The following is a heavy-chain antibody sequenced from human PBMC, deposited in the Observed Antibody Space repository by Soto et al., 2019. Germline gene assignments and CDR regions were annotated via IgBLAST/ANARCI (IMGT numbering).Heavy chain of an antibody. CDR1: GYTFTSYD. D-gene: IGHD6-13*01. J-gene: IGHJ4*02. Sequence: QVQLVQSGAEVKKPGASVKVSCKASGYTFTSYDINWVRQAAGQGLEWMGWMNPNSGNTGYAQKFQGRVTMTRNTSISTAYMELSSLRSEDTAVYYCARGWSSSWYFLVNYWGQGTLVTVSS. V-gene: IGHV1-8*01. CDR3: ARGWSSSWYFLVNY. CDR2: MNPNSGNT.